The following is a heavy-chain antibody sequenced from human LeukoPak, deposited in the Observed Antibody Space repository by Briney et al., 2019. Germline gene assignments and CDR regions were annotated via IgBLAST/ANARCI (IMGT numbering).Heavy chain of an antibody. CDR2: ISAYNGNT. CDR3: ARDRGGISTHYYWYFDL. J-gene: IGHJ2*01. Sequence: ASVKVSCKASGYTFTSYGISWVRQAPGQGLEWMGWISAYNGNTNYAQKLQGRVTMTTDTSTSTAYMELRSLRSDDTAVYYCARDRGGISTHYYWYFDLWGRGTLVTVSS. CDR1: GYTFTSYG. V-gene: IGHV1-18*01.